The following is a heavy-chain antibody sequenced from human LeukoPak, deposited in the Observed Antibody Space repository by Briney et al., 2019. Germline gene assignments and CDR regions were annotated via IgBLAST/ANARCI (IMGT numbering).Heavy chain of an antibody. CDR2: IYHSGNT. Sequence: SETLSLACSVSGGSIGGYYWSWIRQPPGKGLEWIGYIYHSGNTAYNPSLKSRVTISVDKSENQFFLDLTSVTPADTAVYYCARDVPETYSDRWFDPWGQGILVTVSS. CDR3: ARDVPETYSDRWFDP. J-gene: IGHJ5*02. CDR1: GGSIGGYY. D-gene: IGHD1-14*01. V-gene: IGHV4-59*01.